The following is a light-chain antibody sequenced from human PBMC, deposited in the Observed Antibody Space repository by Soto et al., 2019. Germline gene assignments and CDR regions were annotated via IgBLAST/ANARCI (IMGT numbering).Light chain of an antibody. V-gene: IGKV3-20*01. CDR1: QSVSSSY. J-gene: IGKJ4*01. CDR3: QQYDSSPLT. CDR2: GAS. Sequence: EIVLTQSPGTLSLSPGERATLSCRASQSVSSSYLARYQQKPGQAPRLLIYGASSRATGIPSRFSGSGSGTDLTLTISRLEAEDFAVYYCQQYDSSPLTFGGGNKVEIK.